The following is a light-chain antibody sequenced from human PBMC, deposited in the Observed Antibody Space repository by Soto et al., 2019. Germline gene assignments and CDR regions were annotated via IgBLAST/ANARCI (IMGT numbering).Light chain of an antibody. V-gene: IGKV2-30*02. CDR1: QSLVHSDGNTY. Sequence: DVVMTQSPLPLPVTPGQPASISCRSSQSLVHSDGNTYLSWFQQRPGQSPRRLIYQVSNRDSGVPDRFSGSGSGTDFTLKISRVEAEDVGVYYCMQGTHWPPYTFGQVTKLEIK. CDR3: MQGTHWPPYT. J-gene: IGKJ2*01. CDR2: QVS.